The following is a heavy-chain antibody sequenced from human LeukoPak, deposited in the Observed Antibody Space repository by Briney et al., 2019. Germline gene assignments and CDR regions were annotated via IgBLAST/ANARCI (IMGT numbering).Heavy chain of an antibody. V-gene: IGHV3-66*01. D-gene: IGHD4-23*01. CDR1: GFTVSSNY. Sequence: PVGSLRLSCAASGFTVSSNYMSWVRQAPGKGLEWVSVIYSGGRTYYADSVKGRFTISRDNSKNTLYLQMNSLRDEDTAIYYCARDTLEYSNSPDALDIWGQGTMVTVSS. CDR3: ARDTLEYSNSPDALDI. CDR2: IYSGGRT. J-gene: IGHJ3*02.